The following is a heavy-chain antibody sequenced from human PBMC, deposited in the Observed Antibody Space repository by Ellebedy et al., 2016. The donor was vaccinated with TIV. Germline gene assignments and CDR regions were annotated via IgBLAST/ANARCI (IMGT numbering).Heavy chain of an antibody. CDR3: ALRTGSGSPWPYFTS. CDR1: GFTFSSKG. CDR2: ISKNGNDR. Sequence: GESLKISCVGSGFTFSSKGLHSVRQAPGKGLEWVAVISKNGNDRTYADTVKGRFTISTDNPRTTLYLHMDRLTTEDTSEYFCALRTGSGSPWPYFTSWGRGTLVTVSS. J-gene: IGHJ5*02. D-gene: IGHD2-15*01. V-gene: IGHV3-30*03.